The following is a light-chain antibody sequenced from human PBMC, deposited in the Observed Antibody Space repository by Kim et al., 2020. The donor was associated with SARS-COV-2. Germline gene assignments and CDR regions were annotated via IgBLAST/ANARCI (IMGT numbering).Light chain of an antibody. CDR1: SSNIGNNY. CDR2: DNN. CDR3: GTWDSSLSAGNYV. V-gene: IGLV1-51*01. Sequence: QSVLTQPPSVSAAPGQKVTISCSGSSSNIGNNYVSWYQQLPGTAPKLLIYDNNKRPSGIPDRFSGSKSGTSATLGITGLQTGDEADYYCGTWDSSLSAGNYVFGTRTKVTVL. J-gene: IGLJ1*01.